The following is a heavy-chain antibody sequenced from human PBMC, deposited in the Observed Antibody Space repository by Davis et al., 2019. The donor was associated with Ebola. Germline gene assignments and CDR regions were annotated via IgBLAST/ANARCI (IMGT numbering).Heavy chain of an antibody. D-gene: IGHD2-2*02. J-gene: IGHJ6*02. CDR2: TSGSGGST. V-gene: IGHV3-23*01. Sequence: GGSLRLSCAASGLPFSSYAMSWVRQAPGKGLEWVSATSGSGGSTYYADSVKGRFTISRDNSKNTLYLQMNSLRAEDTAVYYCARDLYLGSWNYYGMDVWGQGTTVTVSS. CDR1: GLPFSSYA. CDR3: ARDLYLGSWNYYGMDV.